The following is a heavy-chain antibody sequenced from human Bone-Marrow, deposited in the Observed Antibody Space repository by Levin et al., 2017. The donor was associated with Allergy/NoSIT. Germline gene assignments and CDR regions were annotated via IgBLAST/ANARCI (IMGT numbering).Heavy chain of an antibody. Sequence: GGSLRLSCAASGFTFSSFMMSWVRQAPGKGLEWVSTVNVNGDTTSYAGSVKGRFAMSRDNSKNTLYVQMNSLRADDTAVYYCVKRSAGGGKMWMDVWGKGTTVTVSS. CDR2: VNVNGDTT. CDR1: GFTFSSFM. D-gene: IGHD1-1*01. CDR3: VKRSAGGGKMWMDV. J-gene: IGHJ6*04. V-gene: IGHV3-23*01.